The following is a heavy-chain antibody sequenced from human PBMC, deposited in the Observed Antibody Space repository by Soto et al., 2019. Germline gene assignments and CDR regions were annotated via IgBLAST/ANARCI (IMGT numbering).Heavy chain of an antibody. CDR1: GGSISKFY. CDR2: VYATGTT. V-gene: IGHV4-4*07. Sequence: PSETLSLTCNVSGGSISKFYWAWIRKTAGNGLEWMGRVYATGTTDYNPSLRSRVAMSVDISKKTFSLRLRSVTGADSGVYYCVRDGSKSLRDWFDPWGHGILVPVSS. J-gene: IGHJ5*02. CDR3: VRDGSKSLRDWFDP.